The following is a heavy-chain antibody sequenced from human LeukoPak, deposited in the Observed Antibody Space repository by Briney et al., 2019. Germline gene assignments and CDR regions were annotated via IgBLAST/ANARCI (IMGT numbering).Heavy chain of an antibody. J-gene: IGHJ6*03. D-gene: IGHD3-10*01. CDR1: GGSLSSDY. V-gene: IGHV4-4*07. CDR2: IYTTGST. CDR3: ARDVKSRRRQWFGELSVYYYYYMDV. Sequence: SETLSLTCTVSGGSLSSDYWSWLRQPAGKGLEWIGRIYTTGSTNYSPSLKSRVTMSVDTSKNQFSLKLSSVTAADTAVYYCARDVKSRRRQWFGELSVYYYYYMDVWGKGTTVTISS.